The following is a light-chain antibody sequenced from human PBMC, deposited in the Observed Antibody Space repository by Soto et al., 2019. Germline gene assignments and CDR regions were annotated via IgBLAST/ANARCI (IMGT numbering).Light chain of an antibody. CDR3: QQYGSYPWT. J-gene: IGKJ1*01. V-gene: IGKV1-5*01. Sequence: DIQMTQSPSTLSASVGDRVTITCRASQSLSAWLAWYQQTPGKAPKLLISDAFRLESGVPSRFRGSGSGTEFALSSSGLQPGDSATDYCQQYGSYPWTFGRGNKV. CDR1: QSLSAW. CDR2: DAF.